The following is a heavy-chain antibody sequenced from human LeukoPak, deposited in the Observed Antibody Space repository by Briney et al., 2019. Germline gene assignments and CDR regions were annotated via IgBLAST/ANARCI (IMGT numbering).Heavy chain of an antibody. CDR3: ARERELLGFDY. J-gene: IGHJ4*02. D-gene: IGHD1-26*01. Sequence: GGSLRLYCVASGFTFSSYWMHWVRQAPGKGLVWVSRINSDGSSTSYADSVKGRFTISRDNAKNTLYLQMNSLRAEDTAVYYCARERELLGFDYWGQGTLVTVSS. CDR2: INSDGSST. CDR1: GFTFSSYW. V-gene: IGHV3-74*01.